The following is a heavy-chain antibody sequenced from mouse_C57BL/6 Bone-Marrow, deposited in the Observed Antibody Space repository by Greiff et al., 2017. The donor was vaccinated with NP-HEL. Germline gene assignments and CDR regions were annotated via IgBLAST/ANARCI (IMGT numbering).Heavy chain of an antibody. V-gene: IGHV5-6*02. CDR2: ISSGGSYT. CDR1: GFTFSSYG. Sequence: EVKVVESGGDLVKPGGSLKLSCAASGFTFSSYGMSWVRQTPDKRLEWVATISSGGSYTYYPDSVKGRFTISRDNAKNTLYLQMSSLKSEDTAMYYCARRPFAYWGQGTLVTVSA. J-gene: IGHJ3*01. CDR3: ARRPFAY.